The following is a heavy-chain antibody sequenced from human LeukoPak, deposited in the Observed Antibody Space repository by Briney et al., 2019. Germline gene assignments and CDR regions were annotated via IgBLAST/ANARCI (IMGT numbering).Heavy chain of an antibody. D-gene: IGHD6-19*01. CDR3: ARVVAVTGTPVYYMDV. V-gene: IGHV1-2*02. CDR1: GYMFTGYY. Sequence: ASVKVSCKASGYMFTGYYMHWGRQAPGQGVEWMGWINPNSGGTNYAQKFQGRVTMTRDTSISTAYMDLNRLRSDDTAVYYCARVVAVTGTPVYYMDVWGKGTTVTVSS. J-gene: IGHJ6*03. CDR2: INPNSGGT.